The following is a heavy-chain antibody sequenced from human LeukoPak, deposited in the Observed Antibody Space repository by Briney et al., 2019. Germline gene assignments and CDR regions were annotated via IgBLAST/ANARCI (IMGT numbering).Heavy chain of an antibody. V-gene: IGHV3-30-3*01. CDR2: ISYDGSNK. J-gene: IGHJ5*02. CDR1: GFTFSSYA. D-gene: IGHD6-13*01. Sequence: GGSLRLSCAASGFTFSSYAMHWVRQAPGKGLEWVAVISYDGSNKYYADSVKGRFTISRDNSKNTLYLQMNSLRAEDTAVYYCARDRGSSWYGWWFDPWGQGTLVTVSS. CDR3: ARDRGSSWYGWWFDP.